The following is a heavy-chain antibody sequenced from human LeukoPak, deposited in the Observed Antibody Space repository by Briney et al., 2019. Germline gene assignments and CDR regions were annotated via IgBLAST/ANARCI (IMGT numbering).Heavy chain of an antibody. J-gene: IGHJ4*02. V-gene: IGHV3-23*01. CDR1: GFTFSSYA. Sequence: GGSLRLSCAASGFTFSSYAMSWVRQAPGKGLEWVSVISGNGGSTYYADSVKGRFTISRDNAKNSLYLQMNSLRAEDTAVYYCARLPRDGGSSWPYYFDYWGQGTLVTVSS. CDR3: ARLPRDGGSSWPYYFDY. CDR2: ISGNGGST. D-gene: IGHD6-13*01.